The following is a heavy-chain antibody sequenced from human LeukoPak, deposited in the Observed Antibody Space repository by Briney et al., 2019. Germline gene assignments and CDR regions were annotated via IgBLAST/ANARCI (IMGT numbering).Heavy chain of an antibody. J-gene: IGHJ6*02. V-gene: IGHV3-23*01. D-gene: IGHD6-13*01. Sequence: PGGSLRLSCAASGFTFSSYAMSWVRQAPGKGLEWVSAISGSGGSTYYADSVKGRFTISRDNAKNSLYLQMNSLRAEDTAVYYCARDPIGTRSSWYAVPLDVWGQGTTVTVSS. CDR2: ISGSGGST. CDR1: GFTFSSYA. CDR3: ARDPIGTRSSWYAVPLDV.